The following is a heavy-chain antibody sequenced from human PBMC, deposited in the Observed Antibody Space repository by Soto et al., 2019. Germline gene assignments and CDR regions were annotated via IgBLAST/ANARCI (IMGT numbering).Heavy chain of an antibody. CDR1: DITVSSNY. CDR2: IYSGSST. V-gene: IGHV3-53*01. D-gene: IGHD1-1*01. Sequence: PGGSLRLSCAASDITVSSNYMSWVRQAPGKGLEWVSVIYSGSSTYYADSVKGRFAISRDNSKNTLYLQMNSLRAEDTAVYYCARVQPDYFDYWGQGTPVTVSS. J-gene: IGHJ4*02. CDR3: ARVQPDYFDY.